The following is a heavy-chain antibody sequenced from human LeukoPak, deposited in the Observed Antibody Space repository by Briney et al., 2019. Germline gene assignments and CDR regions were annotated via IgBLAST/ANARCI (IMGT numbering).Heavy chain of an antibody. V-gene: IGHV1-8*01. J-gene: IGHJ6*02. CDR3: ARGDMAWFGELSSMDV. D-gene: IGHD3-10*01. CDR1: GYTFTSYD. Sequence: ASVKVSCKASGYTFTSYDINWVRQATGQGLEWMGWMNPNSGNTGYARKFQGRVTMTRNTSISTAYMELSSLRSEDTAVYYCARGDMAWFGELSSMDVWGQGTTVTVSS. CDR2: MNPNSGNT.